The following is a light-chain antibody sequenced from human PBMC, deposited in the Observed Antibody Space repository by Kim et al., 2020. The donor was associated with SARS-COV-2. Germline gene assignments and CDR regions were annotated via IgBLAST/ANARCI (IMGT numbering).Light chain of an antibody. V-gene: IGLV3-1*01. CDR1: NYGEKY. Sequence: PRPAPSRTYVGDNYGEKYVSWYHQKPGHYPVVVIYQDNQRPSGFPVRFSGSNSENTATLTISGTQAKDEADYYCQAWDSSTHNYVFGAGTKVTVL. CDR3: QAWDSSTHNYV. CDR2: QDN. J-gene: IGLJ1*01.